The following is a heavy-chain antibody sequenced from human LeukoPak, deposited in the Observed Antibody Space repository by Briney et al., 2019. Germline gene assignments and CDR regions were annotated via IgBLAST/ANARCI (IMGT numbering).Heavy chain of an antibody. CDR2: INPNSGGT. CDR3: ARYITVGATYQHFDY. V-gene: IGHV1-2*06. CDR1: GYSFTSYW. J-gene: IGHJ4*02. D-gene: IGHD1-26*01. Sequence: GESLKISCKGSGYSFTSYWISWVRQAPGQGLEWMGRINPNSGGTNYAQKFQGRVTMTRDTSISTAYMELSRLRSDDTAVYYCARYITVGATYQHFDYWGQGTLVTVSS.